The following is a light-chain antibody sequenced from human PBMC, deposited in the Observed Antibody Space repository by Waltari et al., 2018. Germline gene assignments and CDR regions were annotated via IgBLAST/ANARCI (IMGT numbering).Light chain of an antibody. CDR1: TLPKKF. CDR2: EDN. Sequence: SSELTQPPSVSVSPGQTARITCSGDTLPKKFVYWYHQKSGRAPVLVIYEDNKRPSGMSERFSGSNSGTMAALTISGAQVEDEGDYYCYSTLGSDNHGAVFGGGTTLTVL. J-gene: IGLJ3*02. CDR3: YSTLGSDNHGAV. V-gene: IGLV3-10*01.